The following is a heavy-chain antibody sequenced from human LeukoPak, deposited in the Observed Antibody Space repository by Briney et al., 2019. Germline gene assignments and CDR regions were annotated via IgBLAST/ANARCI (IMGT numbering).Heavy chain of an antibody. V-gene: IGHV1-24*01. CDR1: GYILTELS. Sequence: EASVKVSCKVSGYILTELSMHWVRQAPGKGLEWMGGFDPEDGETIYAQKFQGRVTMTEDTSTDTAYMELSSLRSEDTAVYYCATDPGGYYDSSGYYYGYWGQGTLVTVSS. D-gene: IGHD3-22*01. J-gene: IGHJ4*02. CDR2: FDPEDGET. CDR3: ATDPGGYYDSSGYYYGY.